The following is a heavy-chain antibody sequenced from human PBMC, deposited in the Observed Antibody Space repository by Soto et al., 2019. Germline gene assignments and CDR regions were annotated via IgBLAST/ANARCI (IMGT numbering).Heavy chain of an antibody. CDR2: IYYSGST. D-gene: IGHD3-3*01. V-gene: IGHV4-59*01. CDR1: GCSISSYY. J-gene: IGHJ5*02. Sequence: PSETLSLTCTVSGCSISSYYWSWIRQPPGKGLEWIGYIYYSGSTNYNPSLKSRVTISVDTSKNQFSLKLSSVTAADTAVYYCARRFLDSKTNWFDPWGQGTLVTVSS. CDR3: ARRFLDSKTNWFDP.